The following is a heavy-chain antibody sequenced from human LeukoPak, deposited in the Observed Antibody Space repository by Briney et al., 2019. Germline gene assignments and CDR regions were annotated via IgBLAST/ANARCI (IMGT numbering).Heavy chain of an antibody. Sequence: PSETLSLTCTVSGGSISSGSYYWSWIRQPAGKGLEWIGRIYTSGSTNYNPSLKSRVTISVDTSKNQFSLKLSSVTAADTAVYYCAREGSPLSSSWYNLDYWGQGTLVTVSS. J-gene: IGHJ4*02. CDR1: GGSISSGSYY. D-gene: IGHD6-13*01. V-gene: IGHV4-61*02. CDR3: AREGSPLSSSWYNLDY. CDR2: IYTSGST.